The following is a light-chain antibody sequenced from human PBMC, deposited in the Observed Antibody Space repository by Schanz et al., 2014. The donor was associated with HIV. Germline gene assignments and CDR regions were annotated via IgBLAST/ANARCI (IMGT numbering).Light chain of an antibody. CDR3: QQYYDIQT. CDR2: WAS. J-gene: IGKJ1*01. CDR1: QSLLFSSNKQNY. V-gene: IGKV4-1*01. Sequence: DIVMTQSPDSLAVSLGERATITCKSSQSLLFSSNKQNYLAWYQQKPGQPPKLLIYWASSRESGVPDRFSGSGSGTDFTLTISSLQAEDVAVYICQQYYDIQTFGQGTRVEVK.